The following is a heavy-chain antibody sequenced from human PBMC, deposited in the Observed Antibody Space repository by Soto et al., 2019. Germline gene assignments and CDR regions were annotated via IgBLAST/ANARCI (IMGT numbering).Heavy chain of an antibody. V-gene: IGHV1-69*13. CDR1: GGTFTNFA. D-gene: IGHD3-10*01. Sequence: VASVKVSCKASGGTFTNFAISWVRQAPGHGLEWMGGFIPIYGRPNYAQKLQGRLTITADESTSTVYMELSSLTSDDTAVYYCASPYGSGIYYSFDYWGQGTLVTVSS. CDR3: ASPYGSGIYYSFDY. CDR2: FIPIYGRP. J-gene: IGHJ4*02.